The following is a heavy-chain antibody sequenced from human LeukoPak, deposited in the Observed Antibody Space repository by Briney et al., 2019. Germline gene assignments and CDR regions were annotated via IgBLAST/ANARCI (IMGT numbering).Heavy chain of an antibody. Sequence: SETLSLTCTVSGGSISSSSYYWGWIRQPPGKGLEWIGSIYYSGSTYYNPSLKSRVTISVDTSKNQFSLKLSSVTAADTAVYYCARLESSGWYHYFDYWGQGTLVTVSS. CDR1: GGSISSSSYY. J-gene: IGHJ4*02. CDR2: IYYSGST. D-gene: IGHD6-19*01. V-gene: IGHV4-39*01. CDR3: ARLESSGWYHYFDY.